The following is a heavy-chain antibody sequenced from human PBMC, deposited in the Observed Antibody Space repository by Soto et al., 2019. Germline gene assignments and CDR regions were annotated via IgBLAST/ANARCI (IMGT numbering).Heavy chain of an antibody. CDR3: AKGYWVDTAMVTHFDY. J-gene: IGHJ4*02. V-gene: IGHV3-9*01. D-gene: IGHD5-18*01. CDR1: GFTFSDYA. Sequence: EVQLLESGGGLVQPGGSLRLSCAASGFTFSDYAMTWVRQAPGKGLESVSGISWNSGSIGYADSVKGRFTISRDNAKNSLYLQMNSLRAEDTALYYCAKGYWVDTAMVTHFDYWGQGTLVTVSS. CDR2: ISWNSGSI.